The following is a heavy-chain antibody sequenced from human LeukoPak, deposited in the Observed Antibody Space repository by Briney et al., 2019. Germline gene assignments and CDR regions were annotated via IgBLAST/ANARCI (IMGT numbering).Heavy chain of an antibody. Sequence: GGSLRLSCAASGFTVSSNYMSWVRQAPGKGLEWVSVLYSGGNTYYADSVKGRFTISRDNAKNSLYLQMNSLRAEDTAVYYCARDMDYDFWSGYYTYYYGMDVWGQGTTVTVSS. J-gene: IGHJ6*02. D-gene: IGHD3-3*01. V-gene: IGHV3-66*01. CDR3: ARDMDYDFWSGYYTYYYGMDV. CDR1: GFTVSSNY. CDR2: LYSGGNT.